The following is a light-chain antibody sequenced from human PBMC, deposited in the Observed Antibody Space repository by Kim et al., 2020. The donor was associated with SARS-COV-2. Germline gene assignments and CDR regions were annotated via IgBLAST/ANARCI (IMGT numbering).Light chain of an antibody. CDR2: DNN. Sequence: QSVLTQPPSVSAAPGQKVTISCSGSSSNIGNNPVSWYQQFPGTVPKLLIYDNNQRPSGIPDRFSGSKSGTSATLGITGLQTGDEADYYCGTWDSSLSVVVFGGGTQLTVL. J-gene: IGLJ2*01. V-gene: IGLV1-51*01. CDR1: SSNIGNNP. CDR3: GTWDSSLSVVV.